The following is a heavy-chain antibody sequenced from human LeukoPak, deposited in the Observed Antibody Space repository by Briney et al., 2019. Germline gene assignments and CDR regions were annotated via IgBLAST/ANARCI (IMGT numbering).Heavy chain of an antibody. J-gene: IGHJ4*02. D-gene: IGHD6-19*01. CDR3: AREKGSGWYFFDY. CDR1: GYTFTSYG. V-gene: IGHV1-18*01. Sequence: ASVKVSCKASGYTFTSYGISWMRQAPGQGLEWMGWISGYNGNTNYAQKVQGRVTMTADTSSTTVYMELRSLTSDDTAMYYCAREKGSGWYFFDYWGQGTPVTVSS. CDR2: ISGYNGNT.